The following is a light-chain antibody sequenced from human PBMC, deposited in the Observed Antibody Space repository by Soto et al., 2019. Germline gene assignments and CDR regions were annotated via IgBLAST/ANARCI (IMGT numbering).Light chain of an antibody. V-gene: IGLV2-11*01. CDR1: SSDVGGYNY. CDR3: CSYTSRSTHVV. Sequence: QSALTQPRSVSGSPGQSVTISCTGTSSDVGGYNYVSWYQQHPGKAPKLMIYDVSKRPSGVPDRFSGSKSGNTASLTISGLQVEDEADYYCCSYTSRSTHVVFGGGTKVTVL. CDR2: DVS. J-gene: IGLJ2*01.